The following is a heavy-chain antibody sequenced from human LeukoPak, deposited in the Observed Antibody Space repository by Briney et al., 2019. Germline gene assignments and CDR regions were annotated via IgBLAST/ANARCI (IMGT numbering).Heavy chain of an antibody. V-gene: IGHV1-8*03. CDR3: ARVRGSYRRNWFDP. CDR1: GGTFSSYA. J-gene: IGHJ5*02. D-gene: IGHD3-16*02. Sequence: ASVKVSCKASGGTFSSYAISWVRQAPGQGLEWMGWMNPNSGNTGYAQKFQGRVTITRNTSISTAYMELSSLRSEDTAVYYCARVRGSYRRNWFDPWGQGTLVTVSS. CDR2: MNPNSGNT.